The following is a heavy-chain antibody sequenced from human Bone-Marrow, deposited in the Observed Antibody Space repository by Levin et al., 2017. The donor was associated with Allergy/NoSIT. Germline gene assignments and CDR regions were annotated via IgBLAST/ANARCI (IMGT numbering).Heavy chain of an antibody. V-gene: IGHV3-23*01. Sequence: GGSLRLSCAASGFTFSGNAMSWVRQAPGKGLEWVSGIGGDQRTHYADSVKGRFTISRDKYKNMLYLQMNSLRAEDTALYYCAKDIYAWAFDSWGQGTMVTVSS. D-gene: IGHD2/OR15-2a*01. CDR3: AKDIYAWAFDS. CDR1: GFTFSGNA. J-gene: IGHJ3*02. CDR2: IGGDQRT.